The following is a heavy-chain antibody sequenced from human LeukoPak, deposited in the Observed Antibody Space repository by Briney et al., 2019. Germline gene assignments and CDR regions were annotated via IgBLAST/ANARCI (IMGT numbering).Heavy chain of an antibody. CDR2: VIPDSGAT. CDR3: ARACGGTSCHLNA. Sequence: ASVKVSCKASGGTFSSYAISWVRQAPGQGLEWMGWVIPDSGATKYAQKFQGRVTMTRDTSISTAYMELSSLTSDDAAVYYCARACGGTSCHLNAWGQGTLLTVYS. D-gene: IGHD2-21*01. J-gene: IGHJ5*02. CDR1: GGTFSSYA. V-gene: IGHV1-2*02.